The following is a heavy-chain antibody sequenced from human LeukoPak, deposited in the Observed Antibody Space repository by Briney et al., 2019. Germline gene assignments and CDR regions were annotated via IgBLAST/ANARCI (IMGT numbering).Heavy chain of an antibody. D-gene: IGHD3-22*01. Sequence: PGGSLRLSCAASGFTFSSYWMHWVRHAPGKGLVWVSRINSDGSSTSYADSVKGRFTISRDNAKNTLYLQMNSLRAEDTAVYYCTHYDSSGYYALGMDVWGQGTTVTVSS. CDR2: INSDGSST. J-gene: IGHJ6*02. V-gene: IGHV3-74*01. CDR1: GFTFSSYW. CDR3: THYDSSGYYALGMDV.